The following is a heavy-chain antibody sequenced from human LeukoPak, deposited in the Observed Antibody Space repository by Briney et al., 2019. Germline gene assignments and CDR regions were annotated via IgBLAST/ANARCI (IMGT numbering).Heavy chain of an antibody. V-gene: IGHV4-34*01. CDR1: GGSISSYY. Sequence: SETLSLTCTVSGGSISSYYWSWIRQPPGKGLEWIGEINHSGSTNYNPSLKSRVTISVDTSKNQFSLKLSSVTAADTAVYYCARGAGRGSYGYWGQGTLVTVSS. CDR3: ARGAGRGSYGY. D-gene: IGHD1-26*01. CDR2: INHSGST. J-gene: IGHJ4*02.